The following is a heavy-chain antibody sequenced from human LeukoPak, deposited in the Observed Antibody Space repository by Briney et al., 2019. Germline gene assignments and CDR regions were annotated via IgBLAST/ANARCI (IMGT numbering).Heavy chain of an antibody. V-gene: IGHV3-33*01. CDR3: ARDPGDYYGSGSSDAFDI. Sequence: GRSLRLSCAASGFTFSSYGMHWVRQAPGKGLEWVAVIWYDGSNKYYADSVKGRFTISRDNSKNTLYLQMNSLTAEDTAVYYCARDPGDYYGSGSSDAFDIWGQGTMVTVSS. J-gene: IGHJ3*02. D-gene: IGHD3-10*01. CDR2: IWYDGSNK. CDR1: GFTFSSYG.